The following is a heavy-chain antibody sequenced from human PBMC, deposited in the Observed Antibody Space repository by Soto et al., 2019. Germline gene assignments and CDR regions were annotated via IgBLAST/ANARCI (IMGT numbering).Heavy chain of an antibody. CDR1: GFTFSAYT. CDR2: ISSGSTYI. Sequence: PGGSLRLSCAASGFTFSAYTMNWVRQAPGKGLEWVSSISSGSTYINHADSVKGRFTISRDNAKNSLFLRMNSLRAEDTAVYYCARVSIAAGADYWGQGTLVTVSS. J-gene: IGHJ4*02. CDR3: ARVSIAAGADY. V-gene: IGHV3-21*01. D-gene: IGHD6-13*01.